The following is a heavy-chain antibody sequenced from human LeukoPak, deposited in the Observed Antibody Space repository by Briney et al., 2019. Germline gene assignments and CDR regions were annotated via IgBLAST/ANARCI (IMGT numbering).Heavy chain of an antibody. D-gene: IGHD3-10*01. V-gene: IGHV1-69*13. CDR3: ARAEEVRGVLPYY. J-gene: IGHJ4*02. Sequence: SVKVSCMASGGTFSSYAISWVRQAPGQGLEWMGGIIPIFGTANYAQKFQGRVTITADESTSTAYMELSSLRSEDTAVYYCARAEEVRGVLPYYWGQGTLVTVSS. CDR2: IIPIFGTA. CDR1: GGTFSSYA.